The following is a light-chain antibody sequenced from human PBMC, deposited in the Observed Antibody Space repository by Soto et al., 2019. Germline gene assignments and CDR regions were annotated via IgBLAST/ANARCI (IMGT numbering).Light chain of an antibody. V-gene: IGKV1-39*01. CDR2: AAS. Sequence: IQMTQSPSSLSASVGDRVIITCRSDHSINNYLNWYQQRTGKVPKLLIYAASTLQSVVPSRVSGGGSGTVFTRTINSLQPEDVATYYCQQCYSSLGTFCQGTRVE. CDR1: HSINNY. J-gene: IGKJ2*01. CDR3: QQCYSSLGT.